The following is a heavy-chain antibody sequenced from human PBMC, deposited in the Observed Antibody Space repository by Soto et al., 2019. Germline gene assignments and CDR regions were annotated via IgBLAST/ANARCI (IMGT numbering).Heavy chain of an antibody. V-gene: IGHV4-31*03. J-gene: IGHJ3*02. CDR2: IYYSGST. D-gene: IGHD4-17*01. CDR1: GGSISSGGYY. Sequence: PSETLSLTCTVSGGSISSGGYYWSWIRQHPRKGLEWIGYIYYSGSTYYNPSLKSRVTISVDTSKNQFSLKLSSVTAADTAVYYCARFDYGDYGLGRGDAFDIWGQGTMVTVSS. CDR3: ARFDYGDYGLGRGDAFDI.